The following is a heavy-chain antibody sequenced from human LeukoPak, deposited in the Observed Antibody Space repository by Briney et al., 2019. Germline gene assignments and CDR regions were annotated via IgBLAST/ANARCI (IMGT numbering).Heavy chain of an antibody. Sequence: GGSLRLSCVTSEFSFSDYNMNWVCQAPGRGLEWVSSITSTSRDKSYADSVRGRFTISRDNAKNSLFLQMDTLGAEDTAVYYCARDLSNYFLHYIDFWGQGTLVTVSS. J-gene: IGHJ4*02. V-gene: IGHV3-21*01. D-gene: IGHD4-11*01. CDR3: ARDLSNYFLHYIDF. CDR1: EFSFSDYN. CDR2: ITSTSRDK.